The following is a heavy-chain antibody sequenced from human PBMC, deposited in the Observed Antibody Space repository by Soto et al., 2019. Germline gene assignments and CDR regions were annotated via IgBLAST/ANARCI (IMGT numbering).Heavy chain of an antibody. D-gene: IGHD3-16*02. J-gene: IGHJ4*02. CDR3: ASLRLGELSLGGYFDY. Sequence: SETLSLTCPVSGGSISSSSYYWGWIRQPPGKGLEWIGSIYYSGSTYYNPSLKSRVTISVDTSKNQFSLKLSSVTAADTVVYYCASLRLGELSLGGYFDYWGQGTLVTVSS. CDR1: GGSISSSSYY. V-gene: IGHV4-39*01. CDR2: IYYSGST.